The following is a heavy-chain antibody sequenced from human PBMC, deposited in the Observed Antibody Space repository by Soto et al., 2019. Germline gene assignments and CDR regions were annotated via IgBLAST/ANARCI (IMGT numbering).Heavy chain of an antibody. Sequence: EVQLVESGGGLVKPGGSLRLSCAASGFTFSSYWMHWVRQAPGKGLVWVSRINSDGSSTSYADSVKGRVTISRDNAKNTLYRQMNSLRAEDTAVYYCARTLQVWFGELFDAFDIWGQGTMVPVSS. J-gene: IGHJ3*02. CDR3: ARTLQVWFGELFDAFDI. D-gene: IGHD3-10*01. CDR1: GFTFSSYW. V-gene: IGHV3-74*01. CDR2: INSDGSST.